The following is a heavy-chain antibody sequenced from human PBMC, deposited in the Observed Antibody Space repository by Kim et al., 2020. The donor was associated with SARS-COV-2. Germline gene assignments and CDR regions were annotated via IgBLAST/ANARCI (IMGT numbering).Heavy chain of an antibody. Sequence: SETLSPTCTVSGGSISSGGYYWSWIRQHPGKGLEWIGYIYYSGSTYYNPSLKSRVTISVDTSKNQFSLKLSSVTAADTAVYYCARGGATVSPFDYWGQGTLVTVSS. V-gene: IGHV4-31*03. CDR1: GGSISSGGYY. CDR2: IYYSGST. D-gene: IGHD4-17*01. CDR3: ARGGATVSPFDY. J-gene: IGHJ4*02.